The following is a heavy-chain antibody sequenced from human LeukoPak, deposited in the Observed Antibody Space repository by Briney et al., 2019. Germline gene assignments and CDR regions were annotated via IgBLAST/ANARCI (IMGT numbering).Heavy chain of an antibody. V-gene: IGHV3-23*01. Sequence: PGGSLRLSCAASGFTFSSYAMSWVRQAPGKGLEWVSAISGSGGSTYYADSVKGRFTISRDNSKNTLYLQMNSLRAEDTAVYYCAKDFELRYYDFWSGRLFDYWGQGTLVTVSS. D-gene: IGHD3-3*01. J-gene: IGHJ4*02. CDR3: AKDFELRYYDFWSGRLFDY. CDR2: ISGSGGST. CDR1: GFTFSSYA.